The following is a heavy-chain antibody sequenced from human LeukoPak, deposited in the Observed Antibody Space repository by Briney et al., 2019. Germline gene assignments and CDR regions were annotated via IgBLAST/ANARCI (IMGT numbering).Heavy chain of an antibody. V-gene: IGHV4-4*07. CDR2: IYTSGST. CDR3: ARGRVYSSSWYKSYYGMDV. D-gene: IGHD6-13*01. Sequence: ETLSLTCTVSGGSISSYYWSWIRQPAGKGLEWIGRIYTSGSTNYNPSLKSRVTMSVDTSKNQFSLKLSSVTAADTAVYYCARGRVYSSSWYKSYYGMDVWGQGTTVTVSS. J-gene: IGHJ6*02. CDR1: GGSISSYY.